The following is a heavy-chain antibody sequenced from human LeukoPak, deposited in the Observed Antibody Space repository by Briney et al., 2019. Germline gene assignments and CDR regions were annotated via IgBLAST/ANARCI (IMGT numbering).Heavy chain of an antibody. J-gene: IGHJ3*02. V-gene: IGHV1-46*01. CDR2: INPSGGST. CDR1: GYTFTSYY. Sequence: ASVKVSCMASGYTFTSYYMHWVRQAPGQGLEWMGIINPSGGSTSYAQKFQGRVTMTRDTSTSTVYMELSSLRSEDTAVYYCARDGPVGATTGAFDIWGQGTMVTVSS. CDR3: ARDGPVGATTGAFDI. D-gene: IGHD1-26*01.